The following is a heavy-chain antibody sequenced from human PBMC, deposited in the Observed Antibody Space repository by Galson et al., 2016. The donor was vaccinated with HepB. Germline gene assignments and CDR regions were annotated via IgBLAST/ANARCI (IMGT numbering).Heavy chain of an antibody. D-gene: IGHD1-26*01. J-gene: IGHJ4*02. CDR3: KHGGFDY. Sequence: SLRLSCAASGFSFSTSGMSWVRQTPGRGLEWVSGITSSGGTTHYADSVKGRFTISRDNSKNTLYLYMNSLRAGDTAVYCGKHGGFDYWGQGALVTVSS. CDR2: ITSSGGTT. V-gene: IGHV3-23*01. CDR1: GFSFSTSG.